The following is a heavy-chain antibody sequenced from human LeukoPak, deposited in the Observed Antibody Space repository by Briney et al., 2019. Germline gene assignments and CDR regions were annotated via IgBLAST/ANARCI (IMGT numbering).Heavy chain of an antibody. CDR1: GFTVSSNY. J-gene: IGHJ2*01. V-gene: IGHV3-53*01. CDR3: AKDPATVTTPNTWYFDL. Sequence: GGSLRLSCAASGFTVSSNYMSWVRQAPGKGLEWVSVIYSGGSTYYADSVKGRFTISRDNSKNTLYLQMNSLRAEDTAVYYCAKDPATVTTPNTWYFDLWGRGTLVTVSS. CDR2: IYSGGST. D-gene: IGHD4-17*01.